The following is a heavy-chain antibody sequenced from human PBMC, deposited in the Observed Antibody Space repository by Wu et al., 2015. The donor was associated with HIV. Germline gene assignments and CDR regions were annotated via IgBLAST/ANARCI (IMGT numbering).Heavy chain of an antibody. V-gene: IGHV1-2*02. CDR3: ARDAWPDIVVVVAALGMDY. D-gene: IGHD2-15*01. CDR1: GYTFTGYY. J-gene: IGHJ4*02. CDR2: INPNSGGT. Sequence: QVQLVQSGAEVKKSGSSVKVSCKASGYTFTGYYMHWVRQAPGQGLEWMGWINPNSGGTNYAQKFQGRVTMTRDTSISTAYMELSRLRSDDTAVYYCARDAWPDIVVVVAALGMDYWGQGTLVTVSS.